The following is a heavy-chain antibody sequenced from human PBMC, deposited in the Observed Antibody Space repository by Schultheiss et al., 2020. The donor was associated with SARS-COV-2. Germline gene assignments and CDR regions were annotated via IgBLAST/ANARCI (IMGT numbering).Heavy chain of an antibody. V-gene: IGHV4-59*01. CDR3: ARVNVVVVAAYYFDY. D-gene: IGHD2-15*01. J-gene: IGHJ4*02. CDR1: GGSISSYY. CDR2: IYYSGST. Sequence: SETLSLTCTVSGGSISSYYWSWIRQPPGKGLEWIGYIYYSGSTNYNPSLKSRVTISVDTSKNQFSLKLSSVTAADTAVYYCARVNVVVVAAYYFDYWGQGTLVTVSS.